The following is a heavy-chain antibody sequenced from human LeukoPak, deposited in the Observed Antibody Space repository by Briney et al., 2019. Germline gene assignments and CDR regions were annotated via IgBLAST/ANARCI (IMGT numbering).Heavy chain of an antibody. CDR2: IRYDGSNK. CDR1: GFTFSSYG. J-gene: IGHJ4*02. CDR3: ARTNYRVVVPAAIDY. D-gene: IGHD2-2*01. Sequence: GGSLRLSCAASGFTFSSYGMHWVRQAPGKGLEWVAFIRYDGSNKYYADSVKGRFTISRDNSKNTLYLQMNSLRAEDTAVYYCARTNYRVVVPAAIDYWGQGTLVTVSS. V-gene: IGHV3-30*02.